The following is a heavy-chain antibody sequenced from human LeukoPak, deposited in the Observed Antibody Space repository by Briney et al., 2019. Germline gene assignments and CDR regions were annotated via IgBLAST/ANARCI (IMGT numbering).Heavy chain of an antibody. J-gene: IGHJ4*02. Sequence: GRSLRLSCAASGFTFSSYGMDWVRQAPGKGLEWVAVISYDGSNKYYADSVKGRFTISRDNSKNTLYLQMNSLRAEDTAVYYCAKEGSGVLIYWGQGTLVTVSS. CDR2: ISYDGSNK. CDR3: AKEGSGVLIY. V-gene: IGHV3-30*18. D-gene: IGHD6-19*01. CDR1: GFTFSSYG.